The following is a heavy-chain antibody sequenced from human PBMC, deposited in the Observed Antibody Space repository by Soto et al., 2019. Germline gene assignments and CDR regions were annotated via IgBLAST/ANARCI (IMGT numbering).Heavy chain of an antibody. CDR3: ARTGSGSTYSYDYGMDV. V-gene: IGHV1-46*01. D-gene: IGHD2-15*01. Sequence: ASVKVSCKASGYTFTSYYIHWVRQAPGQGLEWMGIINPSGGSTTYAQKFQDRVILTRDTSTSTVYMELSSLRSEDTAVYYCARTGSGSTYSYDYGMDVWGQGTTVTVSS. J-gene: IGHJ6*02. CDR1: GYTFTSYY. CDR2: INPSGGST.